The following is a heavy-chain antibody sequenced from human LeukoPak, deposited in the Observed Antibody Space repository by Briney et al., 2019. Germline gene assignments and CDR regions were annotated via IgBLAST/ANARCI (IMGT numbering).Heavy chain of an antibody. D-gene: IGHD1-26*01. CDR1: GGSISSYF. CDR2: IYYSGST. J-gene: IGHJ4*02. V-gene: IGHV4-59*08. CDR3: ARREAATKPYYFDY. Sequence: PSETLSLTCTISGGSISSYFWTWIRQPPGKGLEWIGYIYYSGSTNYNPSLNSRVTISLDTSKNQFSLKLSSVTAADTAVYYCARREAATKPYYFDYWGQGTLVTVS.